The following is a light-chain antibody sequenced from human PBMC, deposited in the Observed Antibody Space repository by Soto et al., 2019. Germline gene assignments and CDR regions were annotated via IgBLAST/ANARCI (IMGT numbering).Light chain of an antibody. Sequence: DIQMTQPLSSLYASVGDRVTITCRASLNISKYLNWYQQKLGKAPKLLIYAASSLQSGVPSRFNGSGSGTEFTLTISSLQPDDFATYYCQQYNSYSRTFGQGTKVDIK. CDR3: QQYNSYSRT. V-gene: IGKV1-39*01. CDR2: AAS. J-gene: IGKJ1*01. CDR1: LNISKY.